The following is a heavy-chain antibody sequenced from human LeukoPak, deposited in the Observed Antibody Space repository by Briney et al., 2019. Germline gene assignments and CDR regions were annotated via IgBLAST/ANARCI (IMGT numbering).Heavy chain of an antibody. CDR1: GFAFSSYE. V-gene: IGHV3-48*03. D-gene: IGHD4-11*01. CDR2: ITSSGNTM. CDR3: ARLRSKYWFDP. Sequence: GSLRLSCAASGFAFSSYEMNWVRQAPGKGLEWVSFITSSGNTMYYADSVKGRFTISRDNAKNSLYLQMNSLRADDTAVYYCARLRSKYWFDPWGQGTLVTVSS. J-gene: IGHJ5*02.